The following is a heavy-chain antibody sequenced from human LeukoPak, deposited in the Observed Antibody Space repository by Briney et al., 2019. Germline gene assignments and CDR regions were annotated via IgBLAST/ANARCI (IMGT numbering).Heavy chain of an antibody. Sequence: SETLSLTCTVSGGSISSYYWSWIRQPAGKGLEWIGRIYTSGSPNYNPSLKSRVTMSVDTSKDQFSLKLNSVTAADTAVYYCARGLAGYSGGDDAFDAWGQGTMVTVSS. J-gene: IGHJ3*01. CDR3: ARGLAGYSGGDDAFDA. CDR1: GGSISSYY. CDR2: IYTSGSP. V-gene: IGHV4-4*07. D-gene: IGHD6-19*01.